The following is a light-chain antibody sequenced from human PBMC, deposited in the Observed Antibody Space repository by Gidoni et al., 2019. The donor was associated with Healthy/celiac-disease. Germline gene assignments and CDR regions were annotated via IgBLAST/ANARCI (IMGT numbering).Light chain of an antibody. Sequence: YVLKQQPAASVAPGPTARSTWGGSNSGGFSVHWYRQKPGQAPLLVVYDDSDRPAGIPERFSASTSGNTGTLPNSRVEAGETADYYCQVCDSSSVHPGYVFGSGTKVTVL. CDR2: DDS. CDR1: NSGGFS. V-gene: IGLV3-21*02. J-gene: IGLJ1*01. CDR3: QVCDSSSVHPGYV.